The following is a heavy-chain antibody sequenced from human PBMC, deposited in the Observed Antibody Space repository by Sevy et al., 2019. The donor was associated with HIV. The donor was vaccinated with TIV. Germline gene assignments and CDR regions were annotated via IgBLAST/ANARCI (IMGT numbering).Heavy chain of an antibody. V-gene: IGHV4-34*01. Sequence: SETLSLTCAVYGGSFSGYYWSWIRQPPGKGLEWIGEINHSGSTNYNPSLKSRVTISVDTSKNQFSLKLSPVTAADTAVYYCAANYYDSSADAFDIWGQGTMVTVSS. D-gene: IGHD3-22*01. CDR2: INHSGST. J-gene: IGHJ3*02. CDR1: GGSFSGYY. CDR3: AANYYDSSADAFDI.